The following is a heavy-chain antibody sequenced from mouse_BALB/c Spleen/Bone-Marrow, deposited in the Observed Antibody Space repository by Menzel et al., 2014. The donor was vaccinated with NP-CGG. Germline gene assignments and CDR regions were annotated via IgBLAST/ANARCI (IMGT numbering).Heavy chain of an antibody. CDR2: ISSGGST. Sequence: EVHLVESGGGLVKPGGSLKLSCAASGFTFSSYAMSWVRRTPEKRLEWVASISSGGSTYYPDRVKGRFTISSDNARNILYLQMSSLRSEDTAMYYCARARFCYGKLVDYWGQGTSVTVSS. CDR1: GFTFSSYA. V-gene: IGHV5-6-5*01. CDR3: ARARFCYGKLVDY. D-gene: IGHD1-1*01. J-gene: IGHJ4*01.